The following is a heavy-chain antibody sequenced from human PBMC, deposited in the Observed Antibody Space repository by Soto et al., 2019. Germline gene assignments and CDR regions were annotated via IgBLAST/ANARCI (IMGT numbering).Heavy chain of an antibody. CDR2: ISGSGGST. V-gene: IGHV3-23*01. CDR1: GFTFSSYA. CDR3: GIGGYSYRGRFDY. Sequence: EVQLLESGGGLVQPGGSLRLSCAASGFTFSSYAMSWVRQAPGKGLEWVSAISGSGGSTYYADSVKGRFTISRDNSKNSLYLRMNRLRAEETAVYYCGIGGYSYRGRFDYWGQGTLVTVSS. D-gene: IGHD5-18*01. J-gene: IGHJ4*02.